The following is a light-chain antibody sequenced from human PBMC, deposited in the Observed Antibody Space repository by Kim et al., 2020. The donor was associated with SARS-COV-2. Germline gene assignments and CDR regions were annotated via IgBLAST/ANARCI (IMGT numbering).Light chain of an antibody. V-gene: IGKV1-5*03. CDR1: QSISSW. Sequence: DIQMAQSPSTLSVSVGDRVTITCRASQSISSWLAWYQQRPGKAPNLLIYKASILQSGVPSRFSGSGSGTEFTLTISSLQPDDFATYYCRQYDQYSPWTFGHGTKVDIK. J-gene: IGKJ1*01. CDR2: KAS. CDR3: RQYDQYSPWT.